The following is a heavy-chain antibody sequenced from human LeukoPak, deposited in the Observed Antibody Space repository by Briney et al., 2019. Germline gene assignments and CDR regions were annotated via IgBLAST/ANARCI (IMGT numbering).Heavy chain of an antibody. V-gene: IGHV4-59*08. Sequence: SGTLSLTCTVSGGSISSYYWSWIRQLQGKGLEWIGYIYYSGSTNYNPSLKSRVTISVDTSKNQFSLKLSSVTAADTAVYYCARHVGHYDFWSGYTFDYWGQGTLVTASS. CDR1: GGSISSYY. CDR2: IYYSGST. J-gene: IGHJ4*02. D-gene: IGHD3-3*01. CDR3: ARHVGHYDFWSGYTFDY.